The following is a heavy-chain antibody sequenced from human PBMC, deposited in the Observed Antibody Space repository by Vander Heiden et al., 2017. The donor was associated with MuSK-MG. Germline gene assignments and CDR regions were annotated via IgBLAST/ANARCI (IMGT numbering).Heavy chain of an antibody. Sequence: VQLVESGGGLVQPGGSLRLSCAASGFTVSSHYMSWVRQAPGKGLEWVSVSYSGGSTYYADSVKGRFNISRDNSKNTLYLQMNSLRAEDTAVYYCARDTGGSGSYSDPLYGMDVWGQGTTVTVSS. V-gene: IGHV3-66*01. CDR1: GFTVSSHY. J-gene: IGHJ6*02. CDR2: SYSGGST. D-gene: IGHD3-10*01. CDR3: ARDTGGSGSYSDPLYGMDV.